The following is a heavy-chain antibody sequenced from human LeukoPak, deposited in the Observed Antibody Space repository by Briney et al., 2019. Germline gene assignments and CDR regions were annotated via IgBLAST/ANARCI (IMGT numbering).Heavy chain of an antibody. CDR1: GFTFSSYA. CDR2: ISGSGGST. D-gene: IGHD1-26*01. V-gene: IGHV3-23*01. CDR3: ASGSGSYYNDY. J-gene: IGHJ4*02. Sequence: GGSLRLSCAASGFTFSSYAMSWVRQAPGKGLEWVSAISGSGGSTYYADSAKGRFTISRDNSKNTLYLQMNSLRAEDTAVYYCASGSGSYYNDYWGQGTLVTVSP.